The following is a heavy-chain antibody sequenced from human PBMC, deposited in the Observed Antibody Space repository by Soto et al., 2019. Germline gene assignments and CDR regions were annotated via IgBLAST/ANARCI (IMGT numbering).Heavy chain of an antibody. J-gene: IGHJ4*02. D-gene: IGHD5-18*01. Sequence: KPSETLSLTCTVSGGSVSSGSYYWSWIRQPPGKGLEWIGYIYYSGSTNYNPSLKSRVTISVDTSKNQFSLKLSSVTAADTAVYYCARGPLDTAMNYWGQGTLVTVSS. V-gene: IGHV4-61*01. CDR3: ARGPLDTAMNY. CDR1: GGSVSSGSYY. CDR2: IYYSGST.